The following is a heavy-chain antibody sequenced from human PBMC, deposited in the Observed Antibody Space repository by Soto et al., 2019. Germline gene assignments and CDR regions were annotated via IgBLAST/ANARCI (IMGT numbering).Heavy chain of an antibody. V-gene: IGHV3-21*01. CDR2: ISSSSSYI. CDR3: ARENDATDWYFDL. J-gene: IGHJ2*01. CDR1: GFTFSSYS. D-gene: IGHD2-15*01. Sequence: EVQLVESGGGLVKPGGSLRLSCAASGFTFSSYSMNWVRQAPGKGLEWVSSISSSSSYIYYADSVKGRFTISRDNAKNSLYLPMNSLRAEDTAVYYCARENDATDWYFDLWGRGTLVTVSS.